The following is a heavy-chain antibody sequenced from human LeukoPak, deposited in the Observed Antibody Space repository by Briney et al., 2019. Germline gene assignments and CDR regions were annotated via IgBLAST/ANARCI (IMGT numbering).Heavy chain of an antibody. CDR1: GFTFSNYC. CDR3: ARTPSAYDSRPNYDY. Sequence: GGSLRLSCAASGFTFSNYCMNWVRQAPGKGLEWVSSTSSSSSYIYYADSVKGRFTISRDNAKNSLSLQMNSLRAEDTAVYYCARTPSAYDSRPNYDYWGQGTLVTVSS. V-gene: IGHV3-21*01. D-gene: IGHD3-22*01. J-gene: IGHJ4*02. CDR2: TSSSSSYI.